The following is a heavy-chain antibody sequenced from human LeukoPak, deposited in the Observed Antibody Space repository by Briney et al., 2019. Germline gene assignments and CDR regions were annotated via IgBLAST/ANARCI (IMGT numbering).Heavy chain of an antibody. CDR3: ARTSSSGLVGGYYFDY. CDR1: GYSISSGYY. V-gene: IGHV4-38-2*02. CDR2: IHHSGST. D-gene: IGHD6-19*01. Sequence: SETLSLTCTVSGYSISSGYYWGWIRQPPGKGLQWIGSIHHSGSTYYNPSLKSRVTISVDTSKNQFSLKLSSVTAADTAVYYCARTSSSGLVGGYYFDYWGQGTLVTVSS. J-gene: IGHJ4*02.